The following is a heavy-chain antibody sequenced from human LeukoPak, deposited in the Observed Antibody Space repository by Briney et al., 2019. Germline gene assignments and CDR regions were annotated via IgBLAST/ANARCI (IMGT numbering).Heavy chain of an antibody. CDR1: GYTFTGYY. J-gene: IGHJ3*02. V-gene: IGHV1-2*02. CDR3: ARAGNLTVVRLEDAFDI. D-gene: IGHD4-23*01. CDR2: INPNSGGT. Sequence: ASVKVSCKASGYTFTGYYMHWVRQAPGQGLEWMGWINPNSGGTNYAQKFQGRVTMTRDTSISTAYMELSRLRSDDTAVYYCARAGNLTVVRLEDAFDIWGQGTMATVSS.